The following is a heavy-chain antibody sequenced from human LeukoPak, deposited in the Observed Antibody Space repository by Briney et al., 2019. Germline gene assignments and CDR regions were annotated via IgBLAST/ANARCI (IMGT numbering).Heavy chain of an antibody. CDR3: ANLDFFCSGGSCYPNFHVPYFDY. CDR1: GFTCSSYA. D-gene: IGHD2-15*01. CDR2: ISGSGGST. V-gene: IGHV3-23*01. J-gene: IGHJ4*02. Sequence: PGGSLRLSCAASGFTCSSYAMSWLRQAPGKGLEWVSAISGSGGSTYYADSVKGRFTISRDNSKNTLYLQMNSLRAEDTAVYYCANLDFFCSGGSCYPNFHVPYFDYWGQGTLVTVSS.